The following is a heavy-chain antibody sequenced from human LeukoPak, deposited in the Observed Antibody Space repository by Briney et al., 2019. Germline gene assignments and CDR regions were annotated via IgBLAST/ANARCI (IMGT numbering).Heavy chain of an antibody. CDR2: IIPILGIA. V-gene: IGHV1-69*04. D-gene: IGHD7-27*01. J-gene: IGHJ4*02. CDR1: GGTFSSYA. CDR3: ARLSETGDSKVEDY. Sequence: SVKVSCKASGGTFSSYAISWVRQAPGQWLEWMGRIIPILGIANYAQKFQGRVTITADKSTSTAYMELSSLRSEDTAVYYCARLSETGDSKVEDYWGQGTLVTVSS.